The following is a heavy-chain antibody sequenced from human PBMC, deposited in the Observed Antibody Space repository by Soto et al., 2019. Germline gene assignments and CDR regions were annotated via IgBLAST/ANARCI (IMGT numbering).Heavy chain of an antibody. Sequence: ASVKVSCTASGYTFTSYAMHWVRQAPGQRLEWMGWINAGNGNTKYSQKFQRRVTITWDTSASTAYMELSSLRSEDTAVYYCARTYCSGGSGRPAWDYWGQGTLVTVSS. D-gene: IGHD2-15*01. CDR3: ARTYCSGGSGRPAWDY. CDR1: GYTFTSYA. V-gene: IGHV1-3*01. J-gene: IGHJ4*02. CDR2: INAGNGNT.